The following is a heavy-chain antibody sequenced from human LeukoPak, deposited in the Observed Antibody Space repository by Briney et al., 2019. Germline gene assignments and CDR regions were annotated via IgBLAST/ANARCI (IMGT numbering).Heavy chain of an antibody. D-gene: IGHD3-22*01. V-gene: IGHV4-4*07. CDR2: SYTSVST. CDR1: GGSISGYY. CDR3: ARDLRPLHDSSGYSFGY. J-gene: IGHJ4*02. Sequence: PSETLSLTCTVSGGSISGYYWSWIRQPAWKGLDWIGRSYTSVSTNYNSSLKSRVTMSVDTSRNQFSLKLSSVTAADTAVYYYARDLRPLHDSSGYSFGYWGQGTLVTVSS.